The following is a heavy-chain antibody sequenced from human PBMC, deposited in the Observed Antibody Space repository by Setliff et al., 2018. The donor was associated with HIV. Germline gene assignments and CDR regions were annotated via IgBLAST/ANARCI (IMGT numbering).Heavy chain of an antibody. V-gene: IGHV4-59*12. CDR2: IYYSGGT. CDR1: GVSITSYF. D-gene: IGHD1-1*01. J-gene: IGHJ3*02. Sequence: NPSETLSLTCTVSGVSITSYFWSWIRQPPGKGLEYIGHIYYSGGTSGTTNYNPSLKSRVTISIDKSKNQFSLKMSSVTAADTAVYYCARRPDWPQGTEIWGQGTMVTVSS. CDR3: ARRPDWPQGTEI.